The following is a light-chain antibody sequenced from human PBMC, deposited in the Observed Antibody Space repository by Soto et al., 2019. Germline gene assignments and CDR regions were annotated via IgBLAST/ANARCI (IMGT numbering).Light chain of an antibody. Sequence: EIVMTQSPATLSVSPGERATLSCRASQSVSSDLVWYQQKAGQAPRLLIYDTSTRATGIPARFSGSGSETDFTLTITRLESEDFAVYSCHQYGSSPWTFGQGTKVDIK. CDR3: HQYGSSPWT. CDR1: QSVSSD. CDR2: DTS. V-gene: IGKV3-15*01. J-gene: IGKJ1*01.